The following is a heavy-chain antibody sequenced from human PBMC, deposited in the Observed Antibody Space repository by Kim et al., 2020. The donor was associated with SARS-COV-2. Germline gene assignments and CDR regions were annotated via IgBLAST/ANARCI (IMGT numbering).Heavy chain of an antibody. J-gene: IGHJ6*02. Sequence: SVKVSCKASGGTFSSYAISWVRQAPGQGLEWMGGIIPIFGTANYAQKFQGRVTITADESTSTAYMELSSLRSEDTAVYYCARGSSGYYIANYYYYGMDVWGQGTTVTVSS. CDR2: IIPIFGTA. CDR3: ARGSSGYYIANYYYYGMDV. V-gene: IGHV1-69*13. D-gene: IGHD3-22*01. CDR1: GGTFSSYA.